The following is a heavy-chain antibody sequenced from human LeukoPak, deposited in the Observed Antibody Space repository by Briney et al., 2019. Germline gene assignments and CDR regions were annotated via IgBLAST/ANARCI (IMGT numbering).Heavy chain of an antibody. D-gene: IGHD3-22*01. V-gene: IGHV4-39*07. CDR2: INYNWST. CDR3: ARSSGYYPIYFDY. Sequence: SETLSLTCTISADSISSNRYFWAWIRQPPGGGLEWIASINYNWSTYYNPSIKSLLTISIDTAKSAFSLKLTSVTAADTALYYCARSSGYYPIYFDYWGQGTLVTVSS. CDR1: ADSISSNRYF. J-gene: IGHJ4*02.